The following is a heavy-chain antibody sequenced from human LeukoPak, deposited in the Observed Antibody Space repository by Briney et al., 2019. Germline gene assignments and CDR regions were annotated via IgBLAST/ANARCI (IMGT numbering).Heavy chain of an antibody. CDR3: ATLTTVVTPSYFDY. V-gene: IGHV4-59*08. CDR2: ISYTGST. CDR1: GGSISSYC. Sequence: SETLSLTCTVSGGSISSYCWTWIRQPPGKGLEWIGYISYTGSTNYNPSLKSRVTISVDTSKNQFSLKLSSVTAADTAVYYCATLTTVVTPSYFDYWGQGTLVTVSS. D-gene: IGHD4-23*01. J-gene: IGHJ4*02.